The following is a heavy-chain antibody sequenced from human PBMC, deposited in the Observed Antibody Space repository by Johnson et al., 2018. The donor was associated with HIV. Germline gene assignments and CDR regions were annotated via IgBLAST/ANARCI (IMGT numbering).Heavy chain of an antibody. CDR3: ALLRFLEWLLPGEAFDI. Sequence: QVQLVESGGGVVQPARSLRLSCAASGFSFSNYAMHWVRQAPGKGLEWVAVIRFDGSSKYYADSVKGRFTISRDNSNNTLYLQMNSLRPEDTAVYNCALLRFLEWLLPGEAFDIWGQGTMVTVSS. D-gene: IGHD3-3*01. CDR1: GFSFSNYA. J-gene: IGHJ3*02. CDR2: IRFDGSSK. V-gene: IGHV3-30*04.